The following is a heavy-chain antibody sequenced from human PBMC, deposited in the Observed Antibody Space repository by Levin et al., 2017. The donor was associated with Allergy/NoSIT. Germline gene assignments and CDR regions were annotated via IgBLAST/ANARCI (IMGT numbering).Heavy chain of an antibody. D-gene: IGHD6-19*01. CDR2: ISHDGGNT. J-gene: IGHJ4*02. CDR1: GFTFNSYA. CDR3: TKGGRGSGWYRGATFDY. Sequence: SCAASGFTFNSYAIHWVRQAPGRGLEWVALISHDGGNTYYADSVKGRFTISRDNSKNTMYLQMNSLRPEDTAVYYCTKGGRGSGWYRGATFDYWGQGTLVTVSS. V-gene: IGHV3-30*18.